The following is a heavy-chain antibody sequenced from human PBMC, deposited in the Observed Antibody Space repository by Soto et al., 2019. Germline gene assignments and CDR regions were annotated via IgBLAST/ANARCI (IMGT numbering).Heavy chain of an antibody. J-gene: IGHJ5*02. Sequence: SVKVSCKASGGTFNSYDINWVRQAPGQGLEWMGGIIPIVETPKYAQKFQGRVNITADESTNTVYMELSSLRSEDTAMYYCARLSRPNYYDTSGFFKDNWFDPWGQGTLVTVS. CDR1: GGTFNSYD. CDR2: IIPIVETP. V-gene: IGHV1-69*13. CDR3: ARLSRPNYYDTSGFFKDNWFDP. D-gene: IGHD3-22*01.